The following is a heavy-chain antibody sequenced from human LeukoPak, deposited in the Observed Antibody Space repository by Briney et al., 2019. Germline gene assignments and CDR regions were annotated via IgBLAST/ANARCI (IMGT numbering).Heavy chain of an antibody. CDR1: GFTFSSYA. J-gene: IGHJ6*02. CDR3: VRDGLIVGNMDV. D-gene: IGHD2-8*01. V-gene: IGHV3-30-3*01. Sequence: PGRSLRLSCAASGFTFSSYAMHWVRQAPGKGLEGVAVISYDGSNKYYADSVKGRFTISRDNDKKTLYLQMDSLRAEDTAVYFCVRDGLIVGNMDVWGQGTTVIVSS. CDR2: ISYDGSNK.